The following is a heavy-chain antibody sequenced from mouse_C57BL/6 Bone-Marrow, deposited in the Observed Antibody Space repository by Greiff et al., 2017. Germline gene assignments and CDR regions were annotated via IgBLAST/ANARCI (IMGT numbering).Heavy chain of an antibody. V-gene: IGHV1-50*01. D-gene: IGHD1-1*01. CDR3: ARNPFITTEPYLDY. Sequence: QVQLQQPGAELVKPGASVKLSCKASGYTFTSYWMQWVQQRPGQGLEWIGEIDPSDSYTNYNQKFKGKATLTVDTSSSTAYMQLSSLTSEDSSVYYCARNPFITTEPYLDYWGQGTTLTVSS. CDR2: IDPSDSYT. CDR1: GYTFTSYW. J-gene: IGHJ2*01.